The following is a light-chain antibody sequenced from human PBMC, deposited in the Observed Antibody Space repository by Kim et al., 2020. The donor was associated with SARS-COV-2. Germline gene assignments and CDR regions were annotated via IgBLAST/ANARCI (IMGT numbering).Light chain of an antibody. V-gene: IGLV3-1*01. CDR1: KLGDKY. CDR3: QAWDSSTEV. J-gene: IGLJ1*01. CDR2: QDS. Sequence: DFQGQQASITCSGDKLGDKYACWYQQKPGQSPVLVINQDSKRPSGIPERFSGSNSGNTATLTISGTQAMDEADYYCQAWDSSTEVFGTGTKVTVL.